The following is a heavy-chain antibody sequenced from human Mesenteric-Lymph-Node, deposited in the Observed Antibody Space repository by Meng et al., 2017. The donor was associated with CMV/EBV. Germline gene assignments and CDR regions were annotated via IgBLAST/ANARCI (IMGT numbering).Heavy chain of an antibody. CDR3: AKDYDFWSGYYPGAFDI. J-gene: IGHJ3*02. Sequence: SLKISCAASGFTFDDYAMHWVRQAPGKGLEWVSGISWNSGNIGYADSVKGRFTISRDNAKNSLYLQMNSLRAEDTALYYCAKDYDFWSGYYPGAFDIWGQGTMVTVSS. CDR1: GFTFDDYA. CDR2: ISWNSGNI. D-gene: IGHD3-3*01. V-gene: IGHV3-9*01.